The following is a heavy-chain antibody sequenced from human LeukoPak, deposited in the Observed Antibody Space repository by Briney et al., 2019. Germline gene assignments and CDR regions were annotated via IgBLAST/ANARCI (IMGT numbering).Heavy chain of an antibody. CDR1: GFTFSSYA. CDR2: IIPIFGTA. CDR3: ARSHYYYYMDV. Sequence: GRSLRLSCAASGFTFSSYAMHWVRQAPGQGLEWMGGIIPIFGTANYAQKFQGRVTITTDESTSTAYMELSSLRSEDTAVYYCARSHYYYYMDVWGKGTTVTVSS. V-gene: IGHV1-69*05. J-gene: IGHJ6*03.